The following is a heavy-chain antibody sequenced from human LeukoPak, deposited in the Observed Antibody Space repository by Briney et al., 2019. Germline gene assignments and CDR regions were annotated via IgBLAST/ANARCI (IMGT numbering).Heavy chain of an antibody. D-gene: IGHD6-6*01. J-gene: IGHJ4*02. CDR3: ARDKLDKYISSKNDY. V-gene: IGHV3-21*01. Sequence: PGGSLRLSCAGSGFTFRNRWATWVRQAPGKGLQWVSSISSSSSYIYYADSVKGRFIISRDNAKNSLYLQMNSLRAEDTAVYYCARDKLDKYISSKNDYWGQGTLVTVSS. CDR1: GFTFRNRW. CDR2: ISSSSSYI.